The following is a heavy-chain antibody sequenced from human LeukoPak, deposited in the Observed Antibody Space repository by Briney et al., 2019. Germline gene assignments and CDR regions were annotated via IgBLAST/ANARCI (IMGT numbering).Heavy chain of an antibody. D-gene: IGHD6-13*01. J-gene: IGHJ6*03. CDR1: GFTFSSYS. Sequence: GGSLRLSCAASGFTFSSYSMNWVRQAPGKGLEWVSYISSSSSTIYYADSVKGRFTISRDNAKHSLYLQMNSLRAEDTAVYYCARVYSSSRNGYDYYMDVWGKGTTVTVSS. CDR3: ARVYSSSRNGYDYYMDV. V-gene: IGHV3-48*01. CDR2: ISSSSSTI.